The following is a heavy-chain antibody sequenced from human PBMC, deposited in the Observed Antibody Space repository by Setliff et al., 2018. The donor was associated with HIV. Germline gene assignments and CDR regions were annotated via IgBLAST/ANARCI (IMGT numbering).Heavy chain of an antibody. D-gene: IGHD3-16*01. CDR3: ARLYDYYGHRLDY. CDR2: ITDDGSRK. V-gene: IGHV3-30*03. Sequence: GGSLRLSCAASGFTFSSYAIHWVRQAPGKGLEWVSIITDDGSRKLYADSVKGRFTTSRDNSKNTLFLQMNSLRIEDTAVYYCARLYDYYGHRLDYWGQGAQVTVSS. CDR1: GFTFSSYA. J-gene: IGHJ4*02.